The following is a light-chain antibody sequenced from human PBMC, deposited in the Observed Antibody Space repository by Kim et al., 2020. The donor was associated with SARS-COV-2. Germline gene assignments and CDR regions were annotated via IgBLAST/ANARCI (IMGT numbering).Light chain of an antibody. V-gene: IGLV4-69*01. CDR2: LNSDGSH. Sequence: QLVLTQSPSASASLGDSVKLTCILTSGHSTYAIAWHQQQPEKGPRFLMKLNSDGSHRKGDGIPDCFSGSSSGTERYLTISSLQAEDEADYYCQTWDTGIRVFGGGTKVTVL. CDR3: QTWDTGIRV. CDR1: SGHSTYA. J-gene: IGLJ3*02.